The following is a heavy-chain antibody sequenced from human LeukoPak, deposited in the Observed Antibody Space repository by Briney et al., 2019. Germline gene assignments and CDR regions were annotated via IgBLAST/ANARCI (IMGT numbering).Heavy chain of an antibody. J-gene: IGHJ4*02. CDR2: ISSSSSYI. CDR1: GFTFSSYS. V-gene: IGHV3-21*01. CDR3: ARGSAAGTDY. Sequence: GGSLRLSCAASGFTFSSYSMNWVRQAPGKGLEWVSSISSSSSYIYYADSVKGRFAISRDNAKNSLYLQMNSLRAEDTAVYYCARGSAAGTDYWGQGTLVTVSS. D-gene: IGHD6-13*01.